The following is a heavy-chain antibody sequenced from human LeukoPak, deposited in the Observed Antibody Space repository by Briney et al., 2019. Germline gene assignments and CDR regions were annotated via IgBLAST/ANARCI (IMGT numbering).Heavy chain of an antibody. Sequence: SETLSLTCTVSGGSISSSSYYWGWIRQPPGKGLEWIGSIYYSGSTYYNPSLKSRVTISVDTSKNQFSLKLSSVTAADTAVYYCASLTMVRGVFDYWGQGTLVTVPS. CDR3: ASLTMVRGVFDY. CDR1: GGSISSSSYY. J-gene: IGHJ4*02. D-gene: IGHD3-10*01. CDR2: IYYSGST. V-gene: IGHV4-39*01.